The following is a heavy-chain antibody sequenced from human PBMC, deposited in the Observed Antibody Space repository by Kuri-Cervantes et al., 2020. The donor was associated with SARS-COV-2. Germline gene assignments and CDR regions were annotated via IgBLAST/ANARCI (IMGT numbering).Heavy chain of an antibody. Sequence: GGSLRLSCAASGFTLSSYSMNWVRQAPGKGLEWVSSISSSSSYIYYADSVKGRFTISRDNAKNSLYLQMNSLRAEDTAVYYCARDEVVVVPAAISGWYYYGMDVWGQGTTVTVSS. CDR1: GFTLSSYS. J-gene: IGHJ6*02. D-gene: IGHD2-2*02. CDR2: ISSSSSYI. CDR3: ARDEVVVVPAAISGWYYYGMDV. V-gene: IGHV3-21*01.